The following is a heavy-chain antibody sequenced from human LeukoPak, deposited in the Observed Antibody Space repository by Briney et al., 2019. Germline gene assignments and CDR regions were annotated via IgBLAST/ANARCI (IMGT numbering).Heavy chain of an antibody. Sequence: GSSVKDSCKASGGTHSSYAISWVRQAPGQGLDWMGGIIPIFGTANYAQKFQGRVTITADKSTSTAYMELSSLRSEDTAVYYCARGGVVPAAIDWFDPWGQGTRVSVSS. CDR1: GGTHSSYA. CDR2: IIPIFGTA. CDR3: ARGGVVPAAIDWFDP. V-gene: IGHV1-69*06. D-gene: IGHD2-2*02. J-gene: IGHJ5*02.